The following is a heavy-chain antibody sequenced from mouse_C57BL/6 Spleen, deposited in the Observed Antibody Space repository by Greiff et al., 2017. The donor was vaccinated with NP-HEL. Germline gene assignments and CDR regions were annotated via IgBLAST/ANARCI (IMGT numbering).Heavy chain of an antibody. CDR1: GYAFSSYW. J-gene: IGHJ4*01. D-gene: IGHD1-1*01. Sequence: LQESGAELVKPGASVKISCKASGYAFSSYWMNWVKQRPGKGLEWIGQIYPGDGDTNYNGKFKGKATLTADKSSSTAYMQLSSLTSEDSAVYFCARSDDYYGSRGPYAMDYWGQGTSVTVSS. CDR2: IYPGDGDT. V-gene: IGHV1-80*01. CDR3: ARSDDYYGSRGPYAMDY.